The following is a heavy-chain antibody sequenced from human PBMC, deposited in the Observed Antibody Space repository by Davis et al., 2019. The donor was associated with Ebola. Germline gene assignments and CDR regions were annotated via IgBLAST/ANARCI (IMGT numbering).Heavy chain of an antibody. CDR1: GFTVSSNY. CDR2: IKSDGSNT. V-gene: IGHV3-74*01. CDR3: VRAKDYYDSNGAFDI. J-gene: IGHJ3*02. Sequence: HTGGSLRLSCAASGFTVSSNYMSWIRQAPGKGLVWVSRIKSDGSNTNYADSVKGRFTISRDNAKNTLYLQMNSLRAEDTAVYYCVRAKDYYDSNGAFDIWGQGTMVTVSS. D-gene: IGHD3-22*01.